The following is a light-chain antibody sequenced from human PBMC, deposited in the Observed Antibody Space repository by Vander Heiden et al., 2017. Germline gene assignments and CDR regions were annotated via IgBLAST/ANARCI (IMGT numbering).Light chain of an antibody. J-gene: IGLJ2*01. CDR2: DNI. Sequence: QSVLTPPPPDCGAPWPRGTITCPGTTSTIGAGYDVHWYQQLPGTAPKLLIFDNINRPSGVPDRFSGSKSGTSASLAITGLQAEDEADYYCQSYDSSLSCVVFGGGTKLTVL. CDR3: QSYDSSLSCVV. CDR1: TSTIGAGYD. V-gene: IGLV1-40*01.